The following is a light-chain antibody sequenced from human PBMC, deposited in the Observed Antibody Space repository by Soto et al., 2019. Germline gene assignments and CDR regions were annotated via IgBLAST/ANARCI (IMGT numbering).Light chain of an antibody. CDR3: SSYTRQSTYI. J-gene: IGLJ1*01. CDR1: SSDVGAYKY. CDR2: EVN. Sequence: QSALTQPASVSGSPGQSITISCTGTSSDVGAYKYVSWFQQYPGKVPKLIIYEVNERPSGVSNRFSASKSGNTASLTIPGLQAEDEAEYYCSSYTRQSTYIFGTGTKVTVL. V-gene: IGLV2-14*03.